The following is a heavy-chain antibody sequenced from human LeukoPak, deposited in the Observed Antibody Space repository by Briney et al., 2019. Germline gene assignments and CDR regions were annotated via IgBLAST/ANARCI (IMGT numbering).Heavy chain of an antibody. CDR2: IKSKTDGGTT. D-gene: IGHD5-12*01. CDR3: TTDKKWLRFFVDY. Sequence: GGSLRLSCAASGFTFSNAWMSWVRQAPGKGLEWVGRIKSKTDGGTTDYAAPVKGRFTISRDDSKNTLYLQMNSLKTEDTAVYYCTTDKKWLRFFVDYWGRGTLVTVSS. J-gene: IGHJ4*02. CDR1: GFTFSNAW. V-gene: IGHV3-15*01.